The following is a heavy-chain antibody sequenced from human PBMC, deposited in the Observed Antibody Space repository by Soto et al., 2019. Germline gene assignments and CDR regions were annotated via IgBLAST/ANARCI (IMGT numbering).Heavy chain of an antibody. D-gene: IGHD3-22*01. J-gene: IGHJ4*02. CDR3: ATARAPHYYDRSGYYVDY. CDR2: FDPEDGET. Sequence: ASVKVSCKVSGYTLTELSMHWVRQAPGKGLEWMGGFDPEDGETIYAQKFQGRVTMTEDTSTDTAYMELSSLRSEDTGVYYCATARAPHYYDRSGYYVDYWGQGTLVTVSS. CDR1: GYTLTELS. V-gene: IGHV1-24*01.